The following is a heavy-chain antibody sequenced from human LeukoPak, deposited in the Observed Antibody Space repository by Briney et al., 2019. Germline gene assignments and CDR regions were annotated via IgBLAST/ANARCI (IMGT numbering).Heavy chain of an antibody. CDR2: INPNSGGT. CDR3: AREKQQWLYYYYYYMDV. D-gene: IGHD6-19*01. CDR1: GYTFTGYY. Sequence: GASVKVSCKASGYTFTGYYMHWVRQAPGQGLEWMGWINPNSGGTNYAQKFQGRVTMTRDTSISTAYMELSRLRSDDTAVYYCAREKQQWLYYYYYYMDVWGKGTTVTVSS. V-gene: IGHV1-2*02. J-gene: IGHJ6*03.